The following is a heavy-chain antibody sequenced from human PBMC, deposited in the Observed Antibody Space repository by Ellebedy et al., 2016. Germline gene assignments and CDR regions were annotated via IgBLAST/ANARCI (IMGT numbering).Heavy chain of an antibody. CDR2: ISGSGGST. CDR3: AKGKWVRGVFDY. D-gene: IGHD3-10*01. CDR1: GFTFSSYA. Sequence: GESLKISXAASGFTFSSYAMSWVRQAPGKGLEWVSAISGSGGSTYYADSVKGRFTISRDNSKNTLYLQMNSLRAEDTAVYYCAKGKWVRGVFDYWGQGTLVTVSS. J-gene: IGHJ4*02. V-gene: IGHV3-23*01.